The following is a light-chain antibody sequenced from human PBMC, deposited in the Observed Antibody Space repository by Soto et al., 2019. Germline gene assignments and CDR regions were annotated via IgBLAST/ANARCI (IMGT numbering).Light chain of an antibody. V-gene: IGKV3-20*01. CDR2: GAS. CDR1: QAISSN. Sequence: IVMTQSPATLSMSPGERATLSCRASQAISSNLAWYQQKPGQAPRLLIYGASTRATGIPDRFSGSGSGTDFTLTISRLEPEDFAVYYCQQYGSLPGTFGQGTKVDI. J-gene: IGKJ1*01. CDR3: QQYGSLPGT.